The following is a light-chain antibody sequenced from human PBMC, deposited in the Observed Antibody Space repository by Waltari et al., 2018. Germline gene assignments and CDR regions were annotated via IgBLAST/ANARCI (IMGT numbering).Light chain of an antibody. Sequence: DIVMTQSPDSLAVSLGERATINCKSSQSVLYSSNNQNYLAWYQQKPGQPPKLLIYWASTRESGVPDRFSGGGSGTDFTLTISSLQAEDVAVYYCHQYHSSPRTFGQGTKVELK. CDR3: HQYHSSPRT. V-gene: IGKV4-1*01. CDR1: QSVLYSSNNQNY. J-gene: IGKJ1*01. CDR2: WAS.